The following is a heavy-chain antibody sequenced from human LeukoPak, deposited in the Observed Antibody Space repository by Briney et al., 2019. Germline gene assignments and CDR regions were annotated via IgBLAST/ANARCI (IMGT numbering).Heavy chain of an antibody. CDR1: GDSISSYY. D-gene: IGHD3-10*01. CDR2: IYYSGNT. CDR3: ARDAATMVRGRLNWFDP. Sequence: SETLSLTCTVSGDSISSYYWSWIRQPPGKGLEWIGCIYYSGNTKYNPSLKSRVTISVDTSKNQFSLKLSSVTAADTAVYYCARDAATMVRGRLNWFDPWGQGTLVTVSS. J-gene: IGHJ5*02. V-gene: IGHV4-59*12.